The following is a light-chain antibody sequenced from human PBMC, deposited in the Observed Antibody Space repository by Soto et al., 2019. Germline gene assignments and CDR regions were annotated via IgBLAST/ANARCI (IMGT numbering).Light chain of an antibody. CDR3: QQYSTYSPPT. J-gene: IGKJ4*01. Sequence: GDSVTITCRASQSVSRWLAWYQQKPGKAPKLLIYDASSLNSGVPSRFSGSQSGTEFTLTITSLLPDDFATYFCQQYSTYSPPTFGGGTKVDI. CDR1: QSVSRW. CDR2: DAS. V-gene: IGKV1-5*01.